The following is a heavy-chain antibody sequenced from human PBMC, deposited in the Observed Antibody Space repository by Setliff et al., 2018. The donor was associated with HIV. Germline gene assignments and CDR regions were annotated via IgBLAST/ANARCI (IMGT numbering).Heavy chain of an antibody. Sequence: PGESLKISCKGSGYTFTSYWVAWVRQMPGKGLEWMGIVYPGDSEPRYSPSFQVQVTISADKSMSTAYLQWSSLKASDTAMYYCARLYDSNNYNGWFDFWGQGSLVTVSS. CDR2: VYPGDSEP. CDR3: ARLYDSNNYNGWFDF. D-gene: IGHD3-22*01. CDR1: GYTFTSYW. J-gene: IGHJ5*01. V-gene: IGHV5-51*01.